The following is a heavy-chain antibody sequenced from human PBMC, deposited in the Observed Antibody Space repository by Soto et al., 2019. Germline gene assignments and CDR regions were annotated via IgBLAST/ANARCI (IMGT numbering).Heavy chain of an antibody. D-gene: IGHD6-6*01. J-gene: IGHJ6*02. V-gene: IGHV5-51*01. CDR1: GYSFTSYW. Sequence: RGESLKISCKGSGYSFTSYWIGWVRQMPGKGLEGMGIIYPGDSDTRYSPSSQGQVTISADKSISTAYLQWSSLKASDTAMYYCARGGSLAASESRYYYGMDVWGQGTTVTVSS. CDR3: ARGGSLAASESRYYYGMDV. CDR2: IYPGDSDT.